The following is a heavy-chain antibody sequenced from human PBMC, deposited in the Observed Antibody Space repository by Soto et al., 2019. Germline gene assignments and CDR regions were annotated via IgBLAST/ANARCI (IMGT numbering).Heavy chain of an antibody. J-gene: IGHJ4*02. CDR2: INSDGSST. Sequence: VQLVESGGGLVQPGGSLRLSCEASGFTFSTFWMHWVRQAPGKGLVWVSRINSDGSSTNYADSVKGRVTISRDNAKNMLDLQMDSLRAEDTAVYYCARDFEYWGQGTLVTVSS. CDR1: GFTFSTFW. CDR3: ARDFEY. V-gene: IGHV3-74*01.